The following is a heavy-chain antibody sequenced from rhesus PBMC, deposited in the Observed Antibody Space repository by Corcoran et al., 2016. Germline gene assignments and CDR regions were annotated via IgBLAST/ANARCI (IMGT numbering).Heavy chain of an antibody. V-gene: IGHV2-174*01. CDR3: ARLGNFDY. CDR2: IYWDDDK. Sequence: QVTLKESGPALVKPTQTLTLTCTFSGFSLTTSGMGVGWIRQPPGKAREWLALIYWDDDKRYSTSPKSRLTISKATSKNQVVLTMTNMDPVDTATYYCARLGNFDYWGQGVLVTVSS. J-gene: IGHJ4*01. CDR1: GFSLTTSGMG.